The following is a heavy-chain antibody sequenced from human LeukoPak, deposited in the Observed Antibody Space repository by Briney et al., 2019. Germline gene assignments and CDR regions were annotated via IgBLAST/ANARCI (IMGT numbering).Heavy chain of an antibody. J-gene: IGHJ4*02. CDR3: AGGTGGYSYGYYY. CDR2: IYSGGST. CDR1: GFTVSSNY. Sequence: GGSLRLSCAASGFTVSSNYMSWVRQAPGKGLEWVSVIYSGGSTYYADSVKGRFTISRDNSKNTLYLQMNSLRAEDTAVYYCAGGTGGYSYGYYYWGQGTLVTVSS. V-gene: IGHV3-66*01. D-gene: IGHD5-18*01.